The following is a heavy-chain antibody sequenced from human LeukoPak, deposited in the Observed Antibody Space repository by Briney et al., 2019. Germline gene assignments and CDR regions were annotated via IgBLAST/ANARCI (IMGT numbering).Heavy chain of an antibody. Sequence: SVKVSCKASGGTFSSYTISWVRQAPGQGLEWMGGIIPIFGTANYAQKFQGRVTITADKSTSTAYMELSSLRSEDTAVYYCASRIAVAGTGFDYWGQGTLVTVSS. D-gene: IGHD6-19*01. J-gene: IGHJ4*02. CDR2: IIPIFGTA. CDR1: GGTFSSYT. V-gene: IGHV1-69*06. CDR3: ASRIAVAGTGFDY.